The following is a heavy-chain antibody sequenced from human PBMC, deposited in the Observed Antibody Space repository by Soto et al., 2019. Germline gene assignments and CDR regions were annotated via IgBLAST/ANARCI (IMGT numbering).Heavy chain of an antibody. J-gene: IGHJ5*02. D-gene: IGHD3-3*01. V-gene: IGHV3-73*01. CDR1: GFTFSGSA. CDR2: IRSKANSYAT. Sequence: EVQLVESGGGLVQPGGSLKLSCAASGFTFSGSAMHWVRQASGKGLEWVGRIRSKANSYATAYAASVKGRFTISRDDSKNTAYLQMNSLKTEDTAVYYCTIQRITIFGLQTQGFDLWGQGTLVTVSS. CDR3: TIQRITIFGLQTQGFDL.